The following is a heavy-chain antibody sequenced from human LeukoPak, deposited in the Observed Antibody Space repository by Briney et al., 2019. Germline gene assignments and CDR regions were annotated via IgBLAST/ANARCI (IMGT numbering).Heavy chain of an antibody. D-gene: IGHD1-26*01. Sequence: PGGSLRLSCTTSGFTFSNYGMNWVRQAPGKGLEWVSYIGSITSIKNYADSVKGRFTISRDNAKNSLYLQMSSLRAEDTAVYYCARNPARSFGELLLSGWFDPWGQGTLVTVSS. J-gene: IGHJ5*02. CDR2: IGSITSIK. CDR1: GFTFSNYG. V-gene: IGHV3-48*01. CDR3: ARNPARSFGELLLSGWFDP.